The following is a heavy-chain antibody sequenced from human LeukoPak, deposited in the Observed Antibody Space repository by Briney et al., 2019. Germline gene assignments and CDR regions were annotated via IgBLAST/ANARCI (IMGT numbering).Heavy chain of an antibody. J-gene: IGHJ4*02. CDR1: GFTFNNYW. D-gene: IGHD1/OR15-1a*01. V-gene: IGHV3-7*01. CDR2: IKQDGSEK. CDR3: ARDKVNSAYTGSPFDH. Sequence: PGGSLRLSCAASGFTFNNYWMSWVPQAPGGGLEWGANIKQDGSEKYYVGSVKGRFTISRDNAKNSLYLQMNSLRAEDTAVYYCARDKVNSAYTGSPFDHWGQGTLVTASS.